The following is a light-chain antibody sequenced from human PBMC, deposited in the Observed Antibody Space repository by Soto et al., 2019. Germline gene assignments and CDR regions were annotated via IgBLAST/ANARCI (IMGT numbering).Light chain of an antibody. CDR1: SSDVGGYNY. Sequence: QSALTQPASVSGSPGQSITISCTGTSSDVGGYNYVSWYQQHPGKAPKLMIFEVSNRPSGISNRFSGSKSGNTASLTISGLHPEDEADYDCSSYTVGSTLYVFGTGTKLTVL. J-gene: IGLJ1*01. CDR3: SSYTVGSTLYV. CDR2: EVS. V-gene: IGLV2-14*01.